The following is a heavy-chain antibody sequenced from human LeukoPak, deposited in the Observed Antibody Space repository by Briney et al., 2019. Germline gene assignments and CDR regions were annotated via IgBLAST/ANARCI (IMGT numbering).Heavy chain of an antibody. D-gene: IGHD1-1*01. CDR3: AKANWNDDTGNY. CDR1: GFTFSSYA. J-gene: IGHJ4*02. Sequence: GGSLRLSCAASGFTFSSYAMSWVRQAPGQGLEWVSAISGRGGSTYYADSVKGRFTISRDNSKNTLYLQMNTLRAEDTAVYYCAKANWNDDTGNYWGQGTLVTVSS. V-gene: IGHV3-23*01. CDR2: ISGRGGST.